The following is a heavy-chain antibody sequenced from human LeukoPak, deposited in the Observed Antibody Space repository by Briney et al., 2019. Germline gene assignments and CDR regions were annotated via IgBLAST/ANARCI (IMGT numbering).Heavy chain of an antibody. CDR3: ARVLVPAGVLWYYYYYMDV. CDR1: GYTFTGYY. J-gene: IGHJ6*03. CDR2: INLNSGGT. D-gene: IGHD2-2*01. V-gene: IGHV1-2*02. Sequence: VASVKVSCKASGYTFTGYYMHWVRQAPGQGLEWMGWINLNSGGTNYAQKFQGRVTMTRDTSISTAYMELSRLRSDDTAVYYCARVLVPAGVLWYYYYYMDVWGKGTTVTISS.